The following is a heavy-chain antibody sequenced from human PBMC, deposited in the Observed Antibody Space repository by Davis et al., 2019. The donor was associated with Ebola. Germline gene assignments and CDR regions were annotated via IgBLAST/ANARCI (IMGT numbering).Heavy chain of an antibody. CDR3: ERIRTGGSYIPYYYYYGMDV. CDR1: VFPLSPSGMC. J-gene: IGHJ6*02. V-gene: IGHV2-70*11. CDR2: IDWDDDK. D-gene: IGHD2-8*01. Sequence: SGPTLAKPTQLFTLTCPFSVFPLSPSGMCVSWIRQPPGTALEWLARIDWDDDKYYSTSLKTRLTISKDTSKNQVVLTMTNMDPVDTATYYCERIRTGGSYIPYYYYYGMDVWGQGTTVTVSS.